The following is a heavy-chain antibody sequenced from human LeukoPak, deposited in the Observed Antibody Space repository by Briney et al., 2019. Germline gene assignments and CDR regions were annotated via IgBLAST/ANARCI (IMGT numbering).Heavy chain of an antibody. D-gene: IGHD5-12*01. Sequence: GGSLRLSCAASGFTFSSYAMHWVRQAPGKGLEWVAVISYDGSNKYYADSVKGRFTISRDNSKNTLYLQMNSLRAEDTAVYYCARDGVDIVATISDGFYYYYYMDVWGKGTTVTVSS. J-gene: IGHJ6*03. CDR1: GFTFSSYA. CDR2: ISYDGSNK. V-gene: IGHV3-30*04. CDR3: ARDGVDIVATISDGFYYYYYMDV.